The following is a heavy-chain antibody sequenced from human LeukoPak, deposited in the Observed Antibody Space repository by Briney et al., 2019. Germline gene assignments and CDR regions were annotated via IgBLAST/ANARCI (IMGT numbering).Heavy chain of an antibody. D-gene: IGHD1-1*01. J-gene: IGHJ3*02. CDR2: IYYSGST. CDR3: ARPGTHAVNAFDI. CDR1: GGSISSSSYY. V-gene: IGHV4-39*01. Sequence: SETLSLTCTVSGGSISSSSYYWGWIRQPPGKGLEWIGSIYYSGSTYYNPSLKSRVTISVDTSKNQFSLKLSSVTAADTAVYYCARPGTHAVNAFDIWGQGTMVTVSS.